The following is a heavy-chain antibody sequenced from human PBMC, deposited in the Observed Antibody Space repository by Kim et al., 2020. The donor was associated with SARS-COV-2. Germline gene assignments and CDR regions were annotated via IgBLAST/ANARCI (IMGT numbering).Heavy chain of an antibody. V-gene: IGHV4-31*02. D-gene: IGHD3-3*01. J-gene: IGHJ4*02. CDR3: ARVGDFWSGYREYYFDY. Sequence: LKSRVTISVDTSKNQFSLKRSSVTAADTAVYYCARVGDFWSGYREYYFDYWGQGTLVTVSS.